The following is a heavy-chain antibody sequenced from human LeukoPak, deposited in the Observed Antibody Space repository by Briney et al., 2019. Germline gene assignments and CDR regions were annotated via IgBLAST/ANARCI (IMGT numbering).Heavy chain of an antibody. J-gene: IGHJ4*02. CDR2: IYPGDSDI. Sequence: PGESLKISCRGSGYSFTSYWIAWVRQMPGKGLEWMGIIYPGDSDIRYSPSFQGQVTISADKSISTAYLQWSSLKASGTAVYFCARHESTEASKYWGQGTLVTVSS. V-gene: IGHV5-51*01. CDR1: GYSFTSYW. D-gene: IGHD1-1*01. CDR3: ARHESTEASKY.